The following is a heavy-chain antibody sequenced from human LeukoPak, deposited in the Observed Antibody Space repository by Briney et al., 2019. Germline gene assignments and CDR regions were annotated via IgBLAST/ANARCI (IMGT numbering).Heavy chain of an antibody. CDR3: AKGIAAAGHYYYYGMDV. J-gene: IGHJ6*02. Sequence: GGSLRLSCAASGFTFDDYAMHWVWQAPGKGLEWASGISWNSGSIGYADSVKGRFTISRDNAKNSLYLQMNSLRAEDTALYYCAKGIAAAGHYYYYGMDVWGQGTTVTVSS. CDR2: ISWNSGSI. CDR1: GFTFDDYA. V-gene: IGHV3-9*01. D-gene: IGHD6-13*01.